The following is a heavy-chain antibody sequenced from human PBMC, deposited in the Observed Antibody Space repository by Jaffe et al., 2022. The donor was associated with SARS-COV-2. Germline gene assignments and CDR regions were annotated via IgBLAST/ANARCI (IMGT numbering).Heavy chain of an antibody. D-gene: IGHD5-12*01. CDR2: IYSGGST. Sequence: EVQLVESGGGLVQPGGSLRLSCAASGFTVSSNYMSWVRQAPGKGLEWVSVIYSGGSTYYADSVKGRFTISRDNSKNTLYLQMNSLRAEDTAVYYCASQSRRGYSGYDYGYYYGMDVWGQGTTVTVSS. CDR3: ASQSRRGYSGYDYGYYYGMDV. J-gene: IGHJ6*02. CDR1: GFTVSSNY. V-gene: IGHV3-66*02.